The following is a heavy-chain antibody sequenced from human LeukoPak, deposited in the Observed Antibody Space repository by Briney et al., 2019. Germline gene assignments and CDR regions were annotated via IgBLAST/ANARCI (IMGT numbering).Heavy chain of an antibody. CDR2: INPTNGFA. CDR1: VYTLTDHY. Sequence: ASVKVSCKASVYTLTDHYMHWLRQTRGHGLEWMGWINPTNGFAVYGQAFQGRVTMTRDTSISTVYMELTNLRSDDTGVYYCAKEGYSNGPDPWGPGSLVTVSS. V-gene: IGHV1-2*02. CDR3: AKEGYSNGPDP. J-gene: IGHJ5*02. D-gene: IGHD5-12*01.